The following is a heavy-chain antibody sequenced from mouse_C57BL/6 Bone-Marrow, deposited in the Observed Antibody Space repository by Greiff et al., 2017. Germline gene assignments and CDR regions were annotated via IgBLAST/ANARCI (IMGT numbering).Heavy chain of an antibody. CDR1: GFTFSSYA. CDR3: ARYYYGSMFAY. J-gene: IGHJ3*01. D-gene: IGHD1-1*01. CDR2: ISDGGSYT. Sequence: EVKVEESGGGLVKPGGSLKLSCAASGFTFSSYAMSWVRQTPEKRLEWVATISDGGSYTYYPDNVQGRFTISRDNAKNNLYLQVSHLKSEDTAMYYCARYYYGSMFAYWGQGTLVTVSA. V-gene: IGHV5-4*03.